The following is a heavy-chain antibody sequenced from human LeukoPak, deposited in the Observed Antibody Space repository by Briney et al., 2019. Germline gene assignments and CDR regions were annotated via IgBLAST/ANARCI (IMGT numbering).Heavy chain of an antibody. Sequence: PAGGSLRLSCAASGFTFSTYAMSWVRQAPGRGLEWVSAISGSGGGTYSADSVKGRFTISRDNSKNTLFLQMNSLRADDTAVYFCARGGTSTRYYYYYMDVWGKGTTVTVSS. J-gene: IGHJ6*03. CDR2: ISGSGGGT. V-gene: IGHV3-23*01. D-gene: IGHD2-2*01. CDR1: GFTFSTYA. CDR3: ARGGTSTRYYYYYMDV.